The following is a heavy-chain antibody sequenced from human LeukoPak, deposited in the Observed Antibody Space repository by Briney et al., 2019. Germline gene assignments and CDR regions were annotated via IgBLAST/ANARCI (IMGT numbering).Heavy chain of an antibody. Sequence: GGSLRLSCAASGFTFSSYGMYWVRQAPGKGLEWVAFIRYDGSNKYYADSVKGRFTISRDNAKNSLYLQMNSLRAEDTAVYYCARVRGVRGLPGILIGRFSDYYYMDVWGKGTTVTISS. CDR1: GFTFSSYG. J-gene: IGHJ6*03. V-gene: IGHV3-30*02. D-gene: IGHD3-9*01. CDR2: IRYDGSNK. CDR3: ARVRGVRGLPGILIGRFSDYYYMDV.